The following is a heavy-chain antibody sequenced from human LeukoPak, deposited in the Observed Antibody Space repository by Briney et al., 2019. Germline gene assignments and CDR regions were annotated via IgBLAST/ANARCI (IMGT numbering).Heavy chain of an antibody. D-gene: IGHD3-22*01. V-gene: IGHV3-30*03. Sequence: ERSLRLSCAASGFTFSSYGMHWVRQAPGKGLEWVALISYDGTDKYYADSVKGRFTISRDNAKNSLYLQMNSLRAEDTAVYYCARDREHYYDSSGSYYFDYWGQGTLVTVSS. CDR2: ISYDGTDK. CDR3: ARDREHYYDSSGSYYFDY. CDR1: GFTFSSYG. J-gene: IGHJ4*02.